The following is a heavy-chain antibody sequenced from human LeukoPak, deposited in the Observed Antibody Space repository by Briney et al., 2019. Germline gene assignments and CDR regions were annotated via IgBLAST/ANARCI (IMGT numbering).Heavy chain of an antibody. D-gene: IGHD5-18*01. Sequence: PGGSLRLSCEASTFTFTPGWMSWVHQAPGKGLEWVAMIKRDGGEKHYVDSVKGRFTISRDNAKKSLYLQMDSLRDEDTAVYYCASLDTAHPSGVYWGQGTLVTVSS. J-gene: IGHJ4*02. V-gene: IGHV3-7*01. CDR1: TFTFTPGW. CDR2: IKRDGGEK. CDR3: ASLDTAHPSGVY.